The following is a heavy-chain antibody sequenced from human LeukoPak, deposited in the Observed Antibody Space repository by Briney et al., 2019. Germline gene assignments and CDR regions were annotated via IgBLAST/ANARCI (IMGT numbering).Heavy chain of an antibody. CDR3: AKDPMITFGGSHPGYFDY. J-gene: IGHJ4*02. CDR1: GFTFSSYG. CDR2: ISYDGSNK. Sequence: GGSLRLSCAASGFTFSSYGVHWVRQAPGKGLEWVAVISYDGSNKYYADSVKGRFTISRDNSKNTLYLQMNSLRAEDTAVYYCAKDPMITFGGSHPGYFDYWGQGTLVTVSS. V-gene: IGHV3-30*18. D-gene: IGHD3-16*01.